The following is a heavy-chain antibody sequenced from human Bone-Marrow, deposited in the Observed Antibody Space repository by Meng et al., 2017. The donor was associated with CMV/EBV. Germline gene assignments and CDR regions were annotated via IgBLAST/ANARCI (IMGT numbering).Heavy chain of an antibody. CDR1: GFSFVNYG. Sequence: GGSLRLSCATSGFSFVNYGLHWVRQAPGKGLEWVAVIWSVGSNSYYADSVKARFTISSDNSKNTVSLQMNTLRAEDTALYYFSRDWSGGNSGFLDFWGQGTPVTVSS. D-gene: IGHD4-23*01. CDR2: IWSVGSNS. V-gene: IGHV3-33*01. J-gene: IGHJ4*02. CDR3: SRDWSGGNSGFLDF.